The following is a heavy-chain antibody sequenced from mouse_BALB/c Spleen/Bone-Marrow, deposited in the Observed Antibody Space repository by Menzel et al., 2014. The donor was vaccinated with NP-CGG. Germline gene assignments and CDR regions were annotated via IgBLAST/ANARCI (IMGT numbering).Heavy chain of an antibody. CDR3: TKLLRLRKYIDV. D-gene: IGHD1-2*01. CDR2: ISSGGSYT. J-gene: IGHJ1*01. CDR1: GFTLSGYN. Sequence: EVQVVESGGGLVKPGGSLKLSCAASGFTLSGYNMSWVRQTPEKRLEWVATISSGGSYTYYLDSVKGRFTISRDNAENTLYLQMSSLKSEDTAMYYCTKLLRLRKYIDVWGAGTTVTVSS. V-gene: IGHV5-6-4*01.